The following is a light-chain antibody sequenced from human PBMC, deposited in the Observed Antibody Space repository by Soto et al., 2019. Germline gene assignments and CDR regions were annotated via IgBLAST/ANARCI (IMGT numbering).Light chain of an antibody. CDR3: HLYGSSPPST. J-gene: IGKJ2*01. CDR2: GAS. V-gene: IGKV3-20*01. Sequence: EIVLTQSPGTLSLSPGERATLSCRASQSVSSTHLAWYQQTPGQAPRVLISGASSRATGIPGRFRGSGCGADFNLTISRFEPENFAVYYCHLYGSSPPSTFGQGTELEI. CDR1: QSVSSTH.